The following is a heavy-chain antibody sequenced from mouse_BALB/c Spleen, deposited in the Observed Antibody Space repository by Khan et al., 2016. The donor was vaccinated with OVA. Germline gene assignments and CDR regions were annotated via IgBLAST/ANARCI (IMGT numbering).Heavy chain of an antibody. Sequence: QIQLVQSGPELKKPGETVKISCKASGYTFKNHGMNWVKQAPGKGLKWMGWINTYTGEPTYVEDFKGRFAFSLETSASTAYLQINNLKNEDTATYFCARPPFFSYVMVYWGQGTSDTVSS. CDR1: GYTFKNHG. CDR3: ARPPFFSYVMVY. J-gene: IGHJ4*01. CDR2: INTYTGEP. V-gene: IGHV9-3-1*01.